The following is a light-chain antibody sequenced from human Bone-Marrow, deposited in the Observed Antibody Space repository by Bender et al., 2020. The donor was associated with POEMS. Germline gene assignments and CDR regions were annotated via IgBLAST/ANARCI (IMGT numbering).Light chain of an antibody. CDR2: KDS. Sequence: SYELTQPSSVSVSPGQTARITCSGDVLANRYVRWFQQKPGQAPVLVIDKDSERPSGIPERFSGSSSGTTVTLTISGAQVEDEADYYCYSAANLSGVFGGGTKLTVL. V-gene: IGLV3-27*01. J-gene: IGLJ2*01. CDR3: YSAANLSGV. CDR1: VLANRY.